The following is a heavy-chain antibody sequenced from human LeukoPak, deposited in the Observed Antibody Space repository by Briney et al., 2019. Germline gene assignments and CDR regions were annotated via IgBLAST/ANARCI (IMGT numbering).Heavy chain of an antibody. CDR1: GFTFDDYT. V-gene: IGHV3-43*01. CDR2: ISWDGGST. J-gene: IGHJ4*02. D-gene: IGHD3-22*01. CDR3: AKSYDSSGYYYFDY. Sequence: SGGSLRLSCAASGFTFDDYTMHWVRQAPGKGLEWVSLISWDGGSTYYADSVKGRFTISRDNSKNSLYLQMNSLRTEDTALYYCAKSYDSSGYYYFDYWGQGTLVTVSS.